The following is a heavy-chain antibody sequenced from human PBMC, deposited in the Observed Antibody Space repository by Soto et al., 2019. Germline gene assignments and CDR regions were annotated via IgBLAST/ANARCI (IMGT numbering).Heavy chain of an antibody. J-gene: IGHJ6*02. Sequence: SETLSLTCTVSGGSISSGDYYWSWIRQPPGKGLEWIGYIYYSGYTYYNPSLKSRVSISVDTSKHQFSLQLTSVTAADTAVYYCARDQNGCSNSSCSGMAVWGQGTTVTVSS. CDR2: IYYSGYT. V-gene: IGHV4-30-4*01. CDR3: ARDQNGCSNSSCSGMAV. CDR1: GGSISSGDYY. D-gene: IGHD2-2*01.